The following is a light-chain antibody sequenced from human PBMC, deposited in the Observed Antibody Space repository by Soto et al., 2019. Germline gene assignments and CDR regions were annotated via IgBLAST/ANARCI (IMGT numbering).Light chain of an antibody. CDR1: SSDVGGYNY. Sequence: QSALTQPASVSGSPGQSITISCTGTSSDVGGYNYVSWYQQHPGKAPKLMIYEVTNRPSGVSNRFSGSKSSNTASLTISGLQAEDEADYSCSSYTSRSTLVFGTGTKLTVL. V-gene: IGLV2-14*01. J-gene: IGLJ1*01. CDR2: EVT. CDR3: SSYTSRSTLV.